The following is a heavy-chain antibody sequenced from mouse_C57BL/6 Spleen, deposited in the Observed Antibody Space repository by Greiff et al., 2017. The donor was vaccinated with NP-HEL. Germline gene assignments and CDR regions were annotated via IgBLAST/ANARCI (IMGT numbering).Heavy chain of an antibody. CDR3: ARSHYGSRGDFDY. V-gene: IGHV1-42*01. J-gene: IGHJ2*01. CDR1: GYSFTGYY. CDR2: INPSTGGT. D-gene: IGHD1-1*01. Sequence: VQLQQSGPELVKPGASVKISCKASGYSFTGYYMNWVKQSPEKSLEWIGEINPSTGGTTYNQKFKAKATLTVDKSSSTAYMQLKSLTSEDSAVYYCARSHYGSRGDFDYWGQGTTLTVSS.